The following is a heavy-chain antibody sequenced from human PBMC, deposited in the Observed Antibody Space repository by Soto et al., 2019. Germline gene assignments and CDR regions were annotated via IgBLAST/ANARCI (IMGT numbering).Heavy chain of an antibody. J-gene: IGHJ6*02. D-gene: IGHD6-13*01. CDR2: TYYRSKWYN. V-gene: IGHV6-1*01. CDR1: GDSVSSNSAA. Sequence: PSQTLSLTCXISGDSVSSNSAAWNWIRQSPSRGLEWLGRTYYRSKWYNDYAVSVKSRITINPDTSKNQFSLQLNSVTPEDTAVYYCAREGVAVAGTIYYGMDVWGQGTTVTV. CDR3: AREGVAVAGTIYYGMDV.